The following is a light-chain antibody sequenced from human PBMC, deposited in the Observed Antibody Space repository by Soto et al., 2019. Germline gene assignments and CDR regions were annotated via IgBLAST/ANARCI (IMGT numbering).Light chain of an antibody. J-gene: IGKJ2*01. CDR3: QQYNNWPYT. CDR1: QSVRSN. Sequence: EIVMTQSPATLSVSPGDRATLSCRASQSVRSNLAWYQQRPGQAPRLLMSGASTRATGVPASFSANGSGTEFTLTIGSLQSEDFAVYYCQQYNNWPYTFGQGTKLEIK. V-gene: IGKV3-15*01. CDR2: GAS.